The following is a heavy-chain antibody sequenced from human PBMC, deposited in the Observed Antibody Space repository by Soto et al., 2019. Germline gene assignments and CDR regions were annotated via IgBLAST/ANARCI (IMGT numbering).Heavy chain of an antibody. V-gene: IGHV4-34*01. CDR3: ARGWVTQRGFNWFDP. J-gene: IGHJ5*02. CDR2: INHSGST. D-gene: IGHD2-21*02. CDR1: GGSFSGYY. Sequence: QVQLQQWGAGLLKPSETLSLTCAVYGGSFSGYYWSWIRQPPGKGLEWIGEINHSGSTNYNPSLTSRVTISVYTSKNQFSLKLCSVTAADTAGYYCARGWVTQRGFNWFDPWGQGTLVTVSS.